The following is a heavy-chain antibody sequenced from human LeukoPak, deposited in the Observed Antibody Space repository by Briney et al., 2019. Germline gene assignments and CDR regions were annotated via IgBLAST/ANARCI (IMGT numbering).Heavy chain of an antibody. J-gene: IGHJ4*02. CDR1: GYTFTNYG. CDR3: ARDFDAYYFDY. CDR2: INAGNGNT. D-gene: IGHD3-9*01. Sequence: ASVKVSCKASGYTFTNYGISWVRQAPGQGLEWMGWINAGNGNTKYSQKFQGRVTITRDTSASTAYMELSSLRSEDTAVYYCARDFDAYYFDYWGQGTLVTVSS. V-gene: IGHV1-3*01.